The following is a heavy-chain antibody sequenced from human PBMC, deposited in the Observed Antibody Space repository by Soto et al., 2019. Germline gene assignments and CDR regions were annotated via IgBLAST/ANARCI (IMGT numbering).Heavy chain of an antibody. Sequence: SETLSLTCAVYGGSFSGYYWSWIRQPPGKGLEWIGEINHSGSTNYNPSLKSRVTISVDTSKNQFSLKLSSVTAADTAVYYCARDGPFGEGIAAAGTCDYWGQGTLVTVSS. CDR3: ARDGPFGEGIAAAGTCDY. CDR2: INHSGST. V-gene: IGHV4-34*01. J-gene: IGHJ4*02. D-gene: IGHD6-13*01. CDR1: GGSFSGYY.